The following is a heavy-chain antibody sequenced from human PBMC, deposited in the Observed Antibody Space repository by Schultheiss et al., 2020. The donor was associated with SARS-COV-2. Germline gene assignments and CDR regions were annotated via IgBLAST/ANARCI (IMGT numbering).Heavy chain of an antibody. V-gene: IGHV3-48*03. Sequence: GGSLRLSCAASGFTFSSYEMNWVRQAPGKGLEWVSYISSSGSTIYYADSVKGRFTISRDNSKNTLYLQMNSLRAEDTAVYYCAKDYSQRYCSGGSCYSVLFDYWGQGTLVTVSS. CDR1: GFTFSSYE. D-gene: IGHD2-15*01. J-gene: IGHJ4*02. CDR2: ISSSGSTI. CDR3: AKDYSQRYCSGGSCYSVLFDY.